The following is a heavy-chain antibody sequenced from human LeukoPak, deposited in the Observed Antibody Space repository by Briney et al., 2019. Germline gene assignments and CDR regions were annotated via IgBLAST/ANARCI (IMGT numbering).Heavy chain of an antibody. CDR3: ARSTSNYYGSGSYPDYYYYYGMDV. Sequence: GASVKVSCKASGGTFSSYAISWVRQAPGQGLEWMGRIIPILGIANYAQKFQGRVTITADKSTSTAYMELSSLRSEDTAVCYCARSTSNYYGSGSYPDYYYYYGMDVWGQGTTVTVSS. J-gene: IGHJ6*02. CDR2: IIPILGIA. D-gene: IGHD3-10*01. V-gene: IGHV1-69*04. CDR1: GGTFSSYA.